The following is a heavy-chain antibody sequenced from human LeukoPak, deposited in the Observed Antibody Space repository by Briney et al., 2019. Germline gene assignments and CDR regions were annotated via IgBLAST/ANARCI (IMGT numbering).Heavy chain of an antibody. V-gene: IGHV1-2*02. CDR3: ARDITITSDNALDV. CDR1: GYTFTSYD. D-gene: IGHD3-10*01. CDR2: IDLNNGVT. J-gene: IGHJ3*01. Sequence: ASVKVSCKASGYTFTSYDINWVRQAPGQGLQCMGWIDLNNGVTHYTQNFQGRVTMTRDTSLTTAYMELRSLRSDDTAVYFCARDITITSDNALDVWGQGTMLTVSS.